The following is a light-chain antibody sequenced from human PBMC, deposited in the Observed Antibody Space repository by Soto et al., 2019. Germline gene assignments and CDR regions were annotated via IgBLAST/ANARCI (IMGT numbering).Light chain of an antibody. Sequence: QSALTQPASMSGSPGQSITISCTGTSSDVGSYNLVSWYQQHPGKAPKLMIYEGSKRPSGVSNRFSGSKSGNTASLTISGLQAEDEADYYCCSYAGSSTGVFGGGTKVTVL. J-gene: IGLJ2*01. CDR1: SSDVGSYNL. V-gene: IGLV2-23*01. CDR2: EGS. CDR3: CSYAGSSTGV.